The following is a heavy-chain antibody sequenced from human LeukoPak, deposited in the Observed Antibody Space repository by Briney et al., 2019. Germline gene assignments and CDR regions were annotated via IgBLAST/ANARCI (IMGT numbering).Heavy chain of an antibody. CDR1: ASSVSSYY. Sequence: PSETLSLTCNVSASSVSSYYWSWIRQPPGKGLEWMGYFYHSGGTNYNPSLKSRVTISVDTSKNQFSLKLSSVTAADTAVYYCARVQQWLDPNWFDPWGQGTLVTVSS. V-gene: IGHV4-59*02. D-gene: IGHD6-19*01. CDR2: FYHSGGT. CDR3: ARVQQWLDPNWFDP. J-gene: IGHJ5*02.